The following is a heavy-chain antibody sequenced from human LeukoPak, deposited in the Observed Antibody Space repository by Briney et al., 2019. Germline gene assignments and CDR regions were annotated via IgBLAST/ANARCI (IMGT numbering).Heavy chain of an antibody. CDR1: PGSIGGYY. V-gene: IGHV4-59*08. D-gene: IGHD2-21*01. CDR2: VFYTGET. CDR3: ARHAAGVELWFEF. J-gene: IGHJ4*02. Sequence: PSETLSLTCSVSPGSIGGYYWSWFRQPPGKGLEWIGYVFYTGETDYNPSLRSRGTISVDASKNQVSLRLTSVTAADTAVYYCARHAAGVELWFEFWGQGTQVTVSS.